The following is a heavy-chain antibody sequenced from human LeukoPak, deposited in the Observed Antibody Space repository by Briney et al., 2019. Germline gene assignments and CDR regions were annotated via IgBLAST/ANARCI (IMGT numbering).Heavy chain of an antibody. J-gene: IGHJ4*02. CDR1: GFTFSSFG. CDR3: ARGEQLEN. V-gene: IGHV3-33*01. CDR2: KK. D-gene: IGHD6-13*01. Sequence: PGRSLRLSCAASGFTFSSFGMHWVRQAPGKGLEWVAIKKYYADSLRGRFTISRDNSKNTLYLQMNSLRAEDTAAYYCARGEQLENWGQGTLVTVSS.